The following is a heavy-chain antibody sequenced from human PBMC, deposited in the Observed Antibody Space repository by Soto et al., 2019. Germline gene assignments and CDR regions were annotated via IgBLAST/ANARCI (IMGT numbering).Heavy chain of an antibody. CDR2: INAGNGNT. CDR3: ARDRLRGYDSSGFYS. V-gene: IGHV1-3*01. J-gene: IGHJ4*02. CDR1: RETLNSYA. Sequence: GASVEVCCKESRETLNSYARQWVRKDKGQRLEWMGWINAGNGNTKYSQKFQGRVTITRDTSASTAYMELSSLRSEDTAVYYCARDRLRGYDSSGFYSWGQGTMVTVSS. D-gene: IGHD3-22*01.